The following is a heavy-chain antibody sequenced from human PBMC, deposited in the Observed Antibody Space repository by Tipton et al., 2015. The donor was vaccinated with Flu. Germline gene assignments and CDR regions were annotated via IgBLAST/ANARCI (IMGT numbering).Heavy chain of an antibody. Sequence: TLSLTCSVSGDSIGSRYFWGWIRQPPGKGLEWIGQVYYSGTTNYNPSLKSRVTISLDKSKNQFSLTLNSITTADTAVFYCARGGWEPHGGWFDPWGQGILVTVSS. D-gene: IGHD1-26*01. CDR3: ARGGWEPHGGWFDP. CDR1: GDSIGSRYF. J-gene: IGHJ5*02. CDR2: VYYSGTT. V-gene: IGHV4-61*05.